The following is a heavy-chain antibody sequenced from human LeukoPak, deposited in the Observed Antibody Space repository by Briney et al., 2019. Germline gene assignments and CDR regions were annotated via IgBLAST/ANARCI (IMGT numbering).Heavy chain of an antibody. J-gene: IGHJ4*02. CDR3: ASRPGGSTWYGVFDY. CDR2: IYTSGST. Sequence: SETLSLTCTVSGGSISSYYWSWIRQPPGKGLEWIGYIYTSGSTNYNPSLKSRVTISVDTSKNQFSLKLSSVTAADTALYYCASRPGGSTWYGVFDYWSRGTLVTVSS. V-gene: IGHV4-4*09. D-gene: IGHD6-13*01. CDR1: GGSISSYY.